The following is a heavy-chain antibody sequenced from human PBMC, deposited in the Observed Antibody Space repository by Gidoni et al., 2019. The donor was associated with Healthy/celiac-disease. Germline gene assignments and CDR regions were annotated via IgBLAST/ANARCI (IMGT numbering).Heavy chain of an antibody. CDR3: ARLGIAAAGGFDY. J-gene: IGHJ4*02. V-gene: IGHV3-66*01. D-gene: IGHD6-13*01. Sequence: EVQLVASGGGLVQPGGSLRLSCAASGFTVSSNYMSWVRQAPGKGLEWVSVIYSGGSTDYADSVKGRFTIARDNSKNTLYLQMNSLRAEDTAGYYCARLGIAAAGGFDYWGQGTLVTVSS. CDR1: GFTVSSNY. CDR2: IYSGGST.